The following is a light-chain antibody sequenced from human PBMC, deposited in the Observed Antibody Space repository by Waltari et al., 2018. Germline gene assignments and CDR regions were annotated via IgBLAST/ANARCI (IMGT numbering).Light chain of an antibody. CDR2: QDT. CDR1: QLEKNY. CDR3: QTYDGTTIL. V-gene: IGLV3-1*01. Sequence: SYELTQPRSLSVSPGQTAIITCSGAQLEKNYASWYQQRPGQSPVLVIYQDTNRPSVIPERFSGSGSGTTATLTISGTQVGDEADYYCQTYDGTTILFGGGTKLTVL. J-gene: IGLJ2*01.